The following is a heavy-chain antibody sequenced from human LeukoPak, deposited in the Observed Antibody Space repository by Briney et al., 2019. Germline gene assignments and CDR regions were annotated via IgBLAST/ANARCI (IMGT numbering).Heavy chain of an antibody. CDR1: GGSISSSSYY. CDR2: IYYSGST. V-gene: IGHV4-39*07. CDR3: AREIRVYYYYYYMDV. Sequence: PSETLSLTCTVSGGSISSSSYYWGWIRQPPGKGLEWIGSIYYSGSTHYNPSLKSRVTISVDTSKNQFSLKLSSVTAADTAVYYCAREIRVYYYYYYMDVWGKGTTVTVSS. J-gene: IGHJ6*03.